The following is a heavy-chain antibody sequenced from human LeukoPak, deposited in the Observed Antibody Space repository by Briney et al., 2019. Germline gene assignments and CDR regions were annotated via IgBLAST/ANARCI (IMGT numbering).Heavy chain of an antibody. D-gene: IGHD6-19*01. CDR1: GGSISSSSYY. CDR3: AREGEGAVAGIFDESDAFDI. V-gene: IGHV4-61*05. Sequence: PSETLSLTCTVSGGSISSSSYYWSWIRQPPGKGLEWIGYIYYSGSTNYNPSLKSRVTISVDTSKNQFSLKMSSVTAADTAVYYCAREGEGAVAGIFDESDAFDIWGQGTMVTVSS. J-gene: IGHJ3*02. CDR2: IYYSGST.